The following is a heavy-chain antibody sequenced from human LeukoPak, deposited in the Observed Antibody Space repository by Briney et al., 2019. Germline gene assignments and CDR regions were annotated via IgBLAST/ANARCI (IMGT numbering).Heavy chain of an antibody. D-gene: IGHD3-10*01. Sequence: SETLSLTCTVSGGSMSSYYWSWIRQPPGKGLEWIGYIYYSGSTNYNPSLKSRVTISVDTSKNQFSLKLTSVTAADTAVYYCARAYYYGSGSYGLDYWGQGTLVTVSS. CDR2: IYYSGST. CDR1: GGSMSSYY. J-gene: IGHJ4*02. CDR3: ARAYYYGSGSYGLDY. V-gene: IGHV4-59*01.